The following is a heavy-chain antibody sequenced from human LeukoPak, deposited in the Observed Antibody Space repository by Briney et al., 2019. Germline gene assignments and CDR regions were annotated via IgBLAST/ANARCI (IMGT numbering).Heavy chain of an antibody. CDR3: ARGGYYYGSFAY. D-gene: IGHD3-22*01. CDR2: IYYSGST. CDR1: GGSISSSGYY. Sequence: PSETLSLTCTVSGGSISSSGYYWGWIRQPPGKGLEWIGSIYYSGSTYYNPSLKSRVTISVDTSKNQFSLKLSSVTAADTAVYYCARGGYYYGSFAYGGQGTLVTVS. J-gene: IGHJ4*02. V-gene: IGHV4-39*01.